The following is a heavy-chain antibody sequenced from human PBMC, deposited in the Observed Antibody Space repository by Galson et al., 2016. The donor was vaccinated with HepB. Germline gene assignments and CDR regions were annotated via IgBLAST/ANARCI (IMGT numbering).Heavy chain of an antibody. CDR1: GYTFSSHA. CDR3: ARPHFTYGFTSLDY. CDR2: INAGNGNT. D-gene: IGHD4-17*01. V-gene: IGHV1-3*01. J-gene: IGHJ4*02. Sequence: SVKVSCKASGYTFSSHAMHWVRRAPGQGLEWMGWINAGNGNTRYSQKFQGRVTISRDTSASIVYLELSSLTSGDTAVYYCARPHFTYGFTSLDYWGQGILVAVSS.